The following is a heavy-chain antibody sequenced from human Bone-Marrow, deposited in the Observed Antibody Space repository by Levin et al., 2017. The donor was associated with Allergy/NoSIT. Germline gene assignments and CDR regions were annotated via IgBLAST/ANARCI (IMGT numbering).Heavy chain of an antibody. CDR3: ARERWSAASCYNH. CDR2: INPNTGDT. D-gene: IGHD2-15*01. CDR1: GYTFAGFY. Sequence: EASVKVSCQASGYTFAGFYIHWVRQAPGQGLEWMGFINPNTGDTNYTQKFQGRVTMTRDTATNTAYMELSTLRSDDTAFYFCARERWSAASCYNHWGQGTLVTVSS. J-gene: IGHJ5*02. V-gene: IGHV1-2*02.